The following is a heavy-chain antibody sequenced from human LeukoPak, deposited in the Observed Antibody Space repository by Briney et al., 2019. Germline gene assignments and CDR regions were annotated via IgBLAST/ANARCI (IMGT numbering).Heavy chain of an antibody. CDR2: ISSSSSYI. J-gene: IGHJ4*02. CDR3: ARDADYVWGSYLRFDY. V-gene: IGHV3-21*01. D-gene: IGHD3-16*02. Sequence: PGGSLRLSCAASGFTISSYSMNWVRQAPGKGLEWVSSISSSSSYIYYADSVKGRFTISRDNAKNSLYLQMNSLRAEDTAVYYCARDADYVWGSYLRFDYWGQGTLVTVSS. CDR1: GFTISSYS.